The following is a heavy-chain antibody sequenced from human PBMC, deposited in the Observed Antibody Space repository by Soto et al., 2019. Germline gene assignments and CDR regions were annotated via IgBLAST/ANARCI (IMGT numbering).Heavy chain of an antibody. CDR3: VKDPSYYDFWSGLALDI. Sequence: GGSLRLSCSASGFTFSSYAMHWVRQAPGKGLEYVSAISSNGGSTYYADSVKGRFTISRDNSKNTLYLQMSSLRAEDTAVYYCVKDPSYYDFWSGLALDIWGQGTMVTVSS. V-gene: IGHV3-64D*06. CDR2: ISSNGGST. D-gene: IGHD3-3*01. CDR1: GFTFSSYA. J-gene: IGHJ3*02.